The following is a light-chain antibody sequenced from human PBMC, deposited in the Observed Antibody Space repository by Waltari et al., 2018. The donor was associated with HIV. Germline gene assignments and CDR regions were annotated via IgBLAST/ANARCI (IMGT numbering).Light chain of an antibody. CDR2: QSS. J-gene: IGLJ2*01. CDR1: NLGATY. Sequence: SYELTQSPSVSVSPGQTASITCSGANLGATYVSWYQQKPGQSPVLVIYQSSKRPSEIPERFSGSNSGDTATLTISGTQAVDEADYYCQAWDSSSAVVFGGGTKLTVL. CDR3: QAWDSSSAVV. V-gene: IGLV3-1*01.